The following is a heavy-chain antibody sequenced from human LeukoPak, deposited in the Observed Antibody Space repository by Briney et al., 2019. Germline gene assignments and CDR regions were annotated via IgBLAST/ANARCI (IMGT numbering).Heavy chain of an antibody. CDR3: ARGANTHFDY. Sequence: GGSLRLSCVASGFTFSNYDMHWVRQATGKGLEWVSAIGTAGDTYYSGSVRGRFTMSRENAKNSLYLQMNSLTAGDTAVYYCARGANTHFDYWGQGILVTVSS. CDR2: IGTAGDT. D-gene: IGHD1-26*01. J-gene: IGHJ4*02. CDR1: GFTFSNYD. V-gene: IGHV3-13*04.